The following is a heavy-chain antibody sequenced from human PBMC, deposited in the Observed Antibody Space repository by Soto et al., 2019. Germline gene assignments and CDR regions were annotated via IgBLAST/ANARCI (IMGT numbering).Heavy chain of an antibody. CDR3: ARSRTTGTYYYFDY. J-gene: IGHJ4*02. V-gene: IGHV4-4*07. CDR1: GGSISSYY. CDR2: IYTSGST. Sequence: PSETLSLTCTVSGGSISSYYWSWIRQPAGKGLEWIGRIYTSGSTNYNPSLKSRVTMSVDTSKNQFSLKLSSVTAADTDVYYCARSRTTGTYYYFDYWGQGTLVTVSS. D-gene: IGHD1-1*01.